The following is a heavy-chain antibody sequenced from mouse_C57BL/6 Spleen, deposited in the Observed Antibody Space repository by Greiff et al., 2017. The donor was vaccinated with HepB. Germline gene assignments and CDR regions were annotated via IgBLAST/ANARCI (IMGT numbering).Heavy chain of an antibody. D-gene: IGHD1-1*01. CDR3: ARTITTVVATDYAMDY. Sequence: QVQLQQSGPELVKPGASVKISCKASGYAFSSSWMNWVKQRPGKGLEWIGRIYPGDGDTNYNGKFKGKATLTADKSSSTAYMQLSSLTSEDSAVYFYARTITTVVATDYAMDYWGQGTSVTVSS. CDR2: IYPGDGDT. V-gene: IGHV1-82*01. CDR1: GYAFSSSW. J-gene: IGHJ4*01.